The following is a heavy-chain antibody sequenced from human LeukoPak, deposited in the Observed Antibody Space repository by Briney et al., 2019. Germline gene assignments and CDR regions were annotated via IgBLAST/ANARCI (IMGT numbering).Heavy chain of an antibody. V-gene: IGHV1-58*01. CDR3: ASPSNAGGLDYYYYGMDV. J-gene: IGHJ6*02. Sequence: SVKVSCKASGFTFSNSAVQWVRQARGQRLEWIGWIVVGGGNTNYAQSLQGRLTITRDMSTGTAYMELSSLRSEDTAVYYCASPSNAGGLDYYYYGMDVWGQGTTVTVSS. CDR1: GFTFSNSA. CDR2: IVVGGGNT. D-gene: IGHD2-15*01.